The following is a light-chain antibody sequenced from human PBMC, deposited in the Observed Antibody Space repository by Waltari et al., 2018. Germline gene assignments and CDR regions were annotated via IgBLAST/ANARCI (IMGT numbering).Light chain of an antibody. CDR1: QGISHH. Sequence: DIQLTQSPSFLSASVGDRVTITCRSSQGISHHLAWYQQKGAKAPKLLIHTASTLEGGVPSRFSGSGSGTEFALTISSLQPEDFATYYCQQRNGYPITFGQGTRLEIK. CDR3: QQRNGYPIT. CDR2: TAS. V-gene: IGKV1-9*01. J-gene: IGKJ5*01.